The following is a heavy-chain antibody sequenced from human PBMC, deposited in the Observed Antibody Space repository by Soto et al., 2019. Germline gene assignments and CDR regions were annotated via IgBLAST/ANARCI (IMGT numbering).Heavy chain of an antibody. CDR3: MKDPNRDHIGAFAS. D-gene: IGHD2-21*02. CDR2: ISGSGGGT. V-gene: IGHV3-23*01. J-gene: IGHJ3*02. Sequence: GGSLRLSCAAPKFIFSAYAMTWVRQAPGEGLEWVSSISGSGGGTSYADSVKGRFTISRDNSKSTLYLRMNSLRVEDTAVYYCMKDPNRDHIGAFASWGQGIMVTVSS. CDR1: KFIFSAYA.